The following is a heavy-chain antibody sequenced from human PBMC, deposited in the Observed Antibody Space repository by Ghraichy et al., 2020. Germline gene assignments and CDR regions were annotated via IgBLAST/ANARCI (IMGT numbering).Heavy chain of an antibody. CDR2: ISAYNGNT. CDR1: GYTFTSYG. Sequence: ASVKVSCKASGYTFTSYGISWVRQAPGQGLEWMGWISAYNGNTNYAQKLQGRVTMTTDTSTSTAYMELRSLRSDDTAVYYCARDKDVPSIAAPLLYYYYYYGIDVWGQGTTVTVSS. V-gene: IGHV1-18*04. J-gene: IGHJ6*02. CDR3: ARDKDVPSIAAPLLYYYYYYGIDV. D-gene: IGHD6-6*01.